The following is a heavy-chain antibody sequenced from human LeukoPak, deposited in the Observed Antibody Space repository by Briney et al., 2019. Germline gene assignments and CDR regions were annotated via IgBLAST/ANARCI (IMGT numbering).Heavy chain of an antibody. V-gene: IGHV4/OR15-8*01. CDR3: ARAEFPLQSYGRDYYYMDV. Sequence: SETLSLTCAVSGGSISSNNWWSWVRQSPEKGLEWIAEIYHSGSFNRNPSLKSRVTILVDKSKNQFSLRLSSVTAADTAVYYCARAEFPLQSYGRDYYYMDVWGKGTTVTVSS. D-gene: IGHD5-18*01. CDR2: IYHSGSF. CDR1: GGSISSNNW. J-gene: IGHJ6*03.